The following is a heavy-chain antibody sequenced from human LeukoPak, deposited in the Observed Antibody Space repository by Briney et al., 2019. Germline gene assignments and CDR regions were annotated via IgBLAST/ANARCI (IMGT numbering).Heavy chain of an antibody. D-gene: IGHD3-22*01. Sequence: GGSLRLSCSASGFSFSTYAMHWVRQTPGKGLEYVSAVISDGGRTYHADSVKGRFTISRDNSKNTLYLQMSSLRAEDTAVYYCVKGGGYYYDSRGYFFDYWGQGTLVTVSS. J-gene: IGHJ4*02. CDR3: VKGGGYYYDSRGYFFDY. V-gene: IGHV3-64D*06. CDR1: GFSFSTYA. CDR2: VISDGGRT.